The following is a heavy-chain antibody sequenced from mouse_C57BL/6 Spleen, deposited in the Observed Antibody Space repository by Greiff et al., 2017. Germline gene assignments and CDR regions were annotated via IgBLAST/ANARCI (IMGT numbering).Heavy chain of an antibody. CDR1: GFSFNTYA. Sequence: EVKLVESGGGLVQPKGSLKLSCAASGFSFNTYAMNWVRQAPGKGLEWVARIRSKSNNYATYYADSVKDRFTISRDDSESMLYLQMNNLKTEDTAMYYCVSGSNGAMDYWGQGTSVTVSS. J-gene: IGHJ4*01. V-gene: IGHV10-1*01. D-gene: IGHD2-5*01. CDR2: IRSKSNNYAT. CDR3: VSGSNGAMDY.